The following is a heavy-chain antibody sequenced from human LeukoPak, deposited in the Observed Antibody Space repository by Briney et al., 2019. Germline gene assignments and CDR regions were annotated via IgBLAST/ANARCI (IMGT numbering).Heavy chain of an antibody. Sequence: GGSLRLSCAASGFTFSSYAMHWVRQAPGKGLEYVSAISSNGGSTYYANSVKGRFTISRDNSKNTLYLQMGSLRAEDMAVYYCARDSYSSSPNQSYYYYYMDVWGKGTTVTVSS. V-gene: IGHV3-64*01. CDR2: ISSNGGST. CDR3: ARDSYSSSPNQSYYYYYMDV. J-gene: IGHJ6*03. CDR1: GFTFSSYA. D-gene: IGHD6-6*01.